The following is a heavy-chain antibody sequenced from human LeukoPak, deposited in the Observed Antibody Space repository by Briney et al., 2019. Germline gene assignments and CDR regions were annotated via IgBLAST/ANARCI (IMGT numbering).Heavy chain of an antibody. CDR1: GLTFSSHW. Sequence: GSLRLSCAASGLTFSSHWMHWVRQAPGKGLVWVSRITNDGSSTTYADSVKGRFTISRDNAKNMLYLQVNSLRAEDTAVYYCARTRLRSHDAFDIWGQGTMVTVSS. CDR3: ARTRLRSHDAFDI. J-gene: IGHJ3*02. V-gene: IGHV3-74*01. D-gene: IGHD4-17*01. CDR2: ITNDGSST.